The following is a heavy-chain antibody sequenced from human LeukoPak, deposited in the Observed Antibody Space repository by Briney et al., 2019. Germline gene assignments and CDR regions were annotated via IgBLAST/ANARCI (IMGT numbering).Heavy chain of an antibody. CDR2: INHSGST. CDR1: GGSFSGYY. V-gene: IGHV4-34*01. D-gene: IGHD3-16*01. J-gene: IGHJ5*02. Sequence: SETLSLTCAVYGGSFSGYYWSWIRQPPGKGLEWIGEINHSGSTNYNPSLKSRVTISVDTSKNQSSLKLSSVTAADTAVYYCATKDRWRARLGGGFDPWGQGTLVTVSS. CDR3: ATKDRWRARLGGGFDP.